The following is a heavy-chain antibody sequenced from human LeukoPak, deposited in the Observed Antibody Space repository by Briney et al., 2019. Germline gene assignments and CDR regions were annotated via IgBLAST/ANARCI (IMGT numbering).Heavy chain of an antibody. CDR2: INPNSGAT. CDR3: ARAPYSSSCFDY. J-gene: IGHJ4*02. V-gene: IGHV1-2*02. Sequence: ASVKVSCKASGYTFTGYYMHWVRQAPGQGLEWMGWINPNSGATNYAQKFQGRVTMTRDTSISTAYMELSRLRSDDTAVYYCARAPYSSSCFDYWGQGTLVTVSS. CDR1: GYTFTGYY. D-gene: IGHD6-13*01.